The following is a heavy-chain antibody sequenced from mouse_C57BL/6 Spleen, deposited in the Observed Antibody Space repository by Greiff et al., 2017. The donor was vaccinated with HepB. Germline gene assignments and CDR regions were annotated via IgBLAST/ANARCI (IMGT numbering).Heavy chain of an antibody. V-gene: IGHV1-9*01. CDR1: GYTFTGYW. J-gene: IGHJ4*01. CDR2: ILPGSGST. Sequence: QVQLKESGAELMKPGASVKLSCKATGYTFTGYWIEWVKQRPGHGLEWIGEILPGSGSTNYTEKFKGKATFTADTSSNTAYLQLSSLTTEDSAIYYCARQCYAMDYWGQGTSVTVSS. D-gene: IGHD6-1*01. CDR3: ARQCYAMDY.